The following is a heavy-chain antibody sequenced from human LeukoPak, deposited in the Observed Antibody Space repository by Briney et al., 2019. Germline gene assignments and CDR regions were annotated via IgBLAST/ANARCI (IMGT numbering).Heavy chain of an antibody. D-gene: IGHD3-3*01. J-gene: IGHJ4*02. CDR1: GYTFTSYD. Sequence: ASVKVSCKASGYTFTSYDINWVRQATGQGLEWMGWMNPNSGNTGYAQKFQGRVTMTRNTSISTAYMELSSLRSEDTAAYYCARGRQKAVLRFLEWASRELDYWGQGTLVTVSS. V-gene: IGHV1-8*01. CDR2: MNPNSGNT. CDR3: ARGRQKAVLRFLEWASRELDY.